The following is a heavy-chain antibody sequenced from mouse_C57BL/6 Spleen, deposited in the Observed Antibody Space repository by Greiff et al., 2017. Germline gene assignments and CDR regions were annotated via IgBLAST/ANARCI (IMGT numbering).Heavy chain of an antibody. V-gene: IGHV2-5*01. J-gene: IGHJ1*03. Sequence: VKLMESGPGLVQPSQSLSITCTVSGFSLTSYGVHWVRQSPGKGLEWLGVIWRGGSTDYNAAFMSRLSITKDNSKSQVFFKMNSLQADDTAIYYCAPHYYGSSYGYFDVWGTGTTVTVSS. D-gene: IGHD1-1*01. CDR2: IWRGGST. CDR1: GFSLTSYG. CDR3: APHYYGSSYGYFDV.